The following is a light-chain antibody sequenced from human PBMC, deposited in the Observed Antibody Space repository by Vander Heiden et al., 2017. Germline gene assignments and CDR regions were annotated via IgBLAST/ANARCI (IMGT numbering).Light chain of an antibody. V-gene: IGLV1-40*01. J-gene: IGLJ3*02. Sequence: SVLTQPPSVSGAPGQRVTISCTGSDSHIGAGYSVHWYQQLPGTAPKLLIFADISRPSGVPDRFSGSNSGPSAALAITGLQAEDEADYYCQSYDRSLTAWVFGGGTRLTVL. CDR2: ADI. CDR3: QSYDRSLTAWV. CDR1: DSHIGAGYS.